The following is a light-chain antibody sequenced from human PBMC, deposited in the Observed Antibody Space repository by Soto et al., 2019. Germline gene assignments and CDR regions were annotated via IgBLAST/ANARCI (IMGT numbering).Light chain of an antibody. Sequence: DIVMTQSPDSLAVSLGERATINCKSSQSLLFSVYNHTYLRWYQQKPGQPPKLLIYWASTRQSGVPDRFSGSGSETDFTLTISSLQAEDVAVYYCQQFYSTPLTFGGGTKVEIK. CDR3: QQFYSTPLT. CDR2: WAS. CDR1: QSLLFSVYNHTY. J-gene: IGKJ4*01. V-gene: IGKV4-1*01.